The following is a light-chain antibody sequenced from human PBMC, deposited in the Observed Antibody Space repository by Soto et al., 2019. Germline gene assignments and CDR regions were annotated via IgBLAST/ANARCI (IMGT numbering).Light chain of an antibody. CDR3: QQYNTWSWT. V-gene: IGKV3-15*01. CDR1: QSISDT. Sequence: EIGMTQSPATLSVSPGGRATLSCRASQSISDTLAWYQQKPGQAPRLLIYSASRRATGFPGRFSGSGSGTDLTLTISSLQSEDLAVYYCQQYNTWSWTFGQGPKVEIK. CDR2: SAS. J-gene: IGKJ1*01.